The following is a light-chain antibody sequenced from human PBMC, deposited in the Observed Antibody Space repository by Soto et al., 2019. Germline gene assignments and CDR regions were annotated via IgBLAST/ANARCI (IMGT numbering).Light chain of an antibody. CDR1: QSVSSSY. Sequence: EIVLTQSPGTLSLSPGERATLSCRASQSVSSSYLAWYQQKPGQAPRLLIYGASSRATGIPDRFSGSGSRTDFTLTISILETEDFTVYYCQQYGSSPYTFGQGTKLEIK. CDR2: GAS. V-gene: IGKV3-20*01. J-gene: IGKJ2*01. CDR3: QQYGSSPYT.